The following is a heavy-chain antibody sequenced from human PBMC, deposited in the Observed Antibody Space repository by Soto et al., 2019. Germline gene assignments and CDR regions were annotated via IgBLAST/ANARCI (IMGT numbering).Heavy chain of an antibody. J-gene: IGHJ4*02. CDR1: GFTFSRYW. D-gene: IGHD6-19*01. CDR2: IDNTGSVI. CDR3: ARDQTVAGPTTFDY. V-gene: IGHV3-74*01. Sequence: EVQLLESGGGLVQPGGSLRLSCTASGFTFSRYWMHWVRQTPGKGLVGVSRIDNTGSVITYADSVKGRFTISRDNAKNTLYLQMNSLRAEDTAVYYCARDQTVAGPTTFDYCGQGTLVTVSS.